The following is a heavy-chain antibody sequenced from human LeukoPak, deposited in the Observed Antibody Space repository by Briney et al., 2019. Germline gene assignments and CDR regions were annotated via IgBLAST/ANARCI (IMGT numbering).Heavy chain of an antibody. CDR1: GGTFSSYA. V-gene: IGHV1-69*05. D-gene: IGHD3-22*01. Sequence: SVKVSCKASGGTFSSYAISWVRQAPGQGLEWMRGIIPIFGTANYAQKFQGRVTITTDESTSTAYMELSSLRSEDTAVYYCAKNYDPLRFSSPLDYCGQGTLVTVSS. CDR2: IIPIFGTA. CDR3: AKNYDPLRFSSPLDY. J-gene: IGHJ4*02.